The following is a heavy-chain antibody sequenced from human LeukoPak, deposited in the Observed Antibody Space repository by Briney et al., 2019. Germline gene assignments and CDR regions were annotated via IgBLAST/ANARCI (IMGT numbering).Heavy chain of an antibody. J-gene: IGHJ4*02. CDR2: IRGCDDK. D-gene: IGHD1-1*01. CDR3: AKANWVSNADAVW. Sequence: PGGSLRLSCAAVGFTFSSYAMSWVRQSPARGLEWVSSIRGCDDKFYADSVKGRFTISRDDSKNTVFLELNNLRVENTAIYYCAKANWVSNADAVWWGQGTVVTVSS. V-gene: IGHV3-23*01. CDR1: GFTFSSYA.